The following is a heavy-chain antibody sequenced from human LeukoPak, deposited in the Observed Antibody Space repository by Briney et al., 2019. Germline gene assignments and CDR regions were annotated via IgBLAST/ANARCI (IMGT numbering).Heavy chain of an antibody. D-gene: IGHD3-3*01. V-gene: IGHV1-18*01. CDR3: ARDRDFWSGYYSVGYYGMDV. J-gene: IGHJ6*02. CDR2: ISAYNGNT. Sequence: ASVKVSCKASGYTFTSYGISWVRQAPGQGLEWMGWISAYNGNTNYAQKLQGRVTMTTDTSTSTAYMELRSLRSDDTAVYYRARDRDFWSGYYSVGYYGMDVWGQGTTVTVSS. CDR1: GYTFTSYG.